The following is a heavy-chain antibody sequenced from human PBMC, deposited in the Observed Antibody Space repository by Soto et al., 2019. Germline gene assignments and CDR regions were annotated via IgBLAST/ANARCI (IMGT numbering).Heavy chain of an antibody. CDR3: ARDERRYDDAFDI. Sequence: ASVKVSCKASGYTFTSYYMHWVRQAPGQGLEWMGIINPSGGSTSYAQKFQGRVTMTRGTSTSTVYMELSSLRSEDTAVYYCARDERRYDDAFDIWGQGTMVTVSS. D-gene: IGHD1-1*01. CDR2: INPSGGST. V-gene: IGHV1-46*01. J-gene: IGHJ3*02. CDR1: GYTFTSYY.